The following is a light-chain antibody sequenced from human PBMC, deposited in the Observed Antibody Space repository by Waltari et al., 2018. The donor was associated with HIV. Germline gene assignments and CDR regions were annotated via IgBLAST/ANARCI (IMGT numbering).Light chain of an antibody. CDR1: SSNIGSNY. CDR3: TAWDDTLSVL. V-gene: IGLV1-47*01. CDR2: RNN. J-gene: IGLJ2*01. Sequence: QSVLTQPPSASGTPGQRVTMSCSGSSSNIGSNYVYWYRQLPGTAPKLLIYRNNQRPSGVPDRFSGSKSGTSASLAISGLRSEDEADYYCTAWDDTLSVLFGGGTKVTVL.